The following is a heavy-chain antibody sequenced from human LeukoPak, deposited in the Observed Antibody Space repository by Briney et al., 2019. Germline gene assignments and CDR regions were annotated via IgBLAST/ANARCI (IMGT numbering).Heavy chain of an antibody. Sequence: ASVKVSCKASGYTFTNYYIHWVRQAPGQGLEWMGIISPSGGSTAYAQRFQGRVTVTRDTSTSTVYMELSSLRSEDTAVYYCARGPSKQDLDHWGQGTLVTVSS. CDR1: GYTFTNYY. CDR2: ISPSGGST. V-gene: IGHV1-46*01. CDR3: ARGPSKQDLDH. J-gene: IGHJ4*02. D-gene: IGHD3-3*01.